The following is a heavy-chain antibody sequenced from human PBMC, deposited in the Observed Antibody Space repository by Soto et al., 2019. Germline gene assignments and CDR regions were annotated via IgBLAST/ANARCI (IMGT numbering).Heavy chain of an antibody. CDR3: AKEFHSWNYFDY. Sequence: SLRLSCAASGFTFSSSGMHWVRQAPGKGLEWVAVISYDGSNKFYADSVKGQFTISRDNFRNTLYLQMNSLRAEDTAVYYCAKEFHSWNYFDYWGQGTLVTVSS. V-gene: IGHV3-30*18. CDR2: ISYDGSNK. CDR1: GFTFSSSG. D-gene: IGHD1-20*01. J-gene: IGHJ4*02.